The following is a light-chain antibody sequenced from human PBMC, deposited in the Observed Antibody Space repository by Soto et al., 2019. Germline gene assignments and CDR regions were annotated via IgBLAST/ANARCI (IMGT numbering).Light chain of an antibody. Sequence: DIQMTESPSSLSASVGDRVAITCRASQGISNYLAWYQQKSGRGPKLLIYAASTLQSGVPSRFSGSGSGTDFTLTISSLQPEDVATYYCQKYNGAPYTFGQGTKLEI. J-gene: IGKJ2*01. CDR1: QGISNY. CDR3: QKYNGAPYT. V-gene: IGKV1-27*01. CDR2: AAS.